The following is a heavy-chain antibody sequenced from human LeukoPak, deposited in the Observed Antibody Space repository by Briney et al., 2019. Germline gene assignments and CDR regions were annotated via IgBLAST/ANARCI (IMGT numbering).Heavy chain of an antibody. Sequence: SETLSLTCTVSGDSISTSNSYWGWIRQPPGKGLEWIGSIYYSGNTYYNASLKSRVTISVDTSKNQFSLKLSSVTAADTAVYYCARRRGTTVTKRNRYYFDYWGQGTLVTVSS. CDR2: IYYSGNT. CDR3: ARRRGTTVTKRNRYYFDY. CDR1: GDSISTSNSY. D-gene: IGHD4-17*01. J-gene: IGHJ4*02. V-gene: IGHV4-39*01.